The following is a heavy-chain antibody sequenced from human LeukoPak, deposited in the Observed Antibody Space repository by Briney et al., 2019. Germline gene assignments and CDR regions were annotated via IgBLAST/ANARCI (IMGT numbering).Heavy chain of an antibody. CDR2: INAGNGNT. D-gene: IGHD3-9*01. CDR1: GYTFTSYA. CDR3: ARERRVYYDILTGYYKEYYYYGMDV. J-gene: IGHJ6*02. Sequence: ASVTVSCKASGYTFTSYAMHWVRQAPGQRLEWMGWINAGNGNTKYSQKFQGRVTITRDTSASTAYMELSSLRSEDTAVYYCARERRVYYDILTGYYKEYYYYGMDVWGQGTTVTVSS. V-gene: IGHV1-3*01.